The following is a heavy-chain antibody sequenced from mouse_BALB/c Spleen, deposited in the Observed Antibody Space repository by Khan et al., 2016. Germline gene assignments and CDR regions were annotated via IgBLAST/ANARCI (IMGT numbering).Heavy chain of an antibody. Sequence: VQLQQSGAEFVKPGASVKLSCTASGFNIKDTYIHWVKQSPEQGLEWIGGIDPANGNTKFDPKFQGKATITTDTSSNTAYLQFSSLTSEDTAVYYCVRPFYDGYYGFAYWGQGTLVTVSA. D-gene: IGHD2-3*01. CDR2: IDPANGNT. CDR3: VRPFYDGYYGFAY. CDR1: GFNIKDTY. V-gene: IGHV14-3*02. J-gene: IGHJ3*01.